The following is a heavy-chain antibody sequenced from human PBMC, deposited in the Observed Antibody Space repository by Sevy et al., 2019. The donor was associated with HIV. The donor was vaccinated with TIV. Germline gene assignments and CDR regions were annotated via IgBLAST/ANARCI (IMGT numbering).Heavy chain of an antibody. CDR1: GFTFSSYS. CDR3: ARPQNDYGDYGMDV. J-gene: IGHJ6*02. Sequence: GGSLRLSCAASGFTFSSYSMNWVRQAPGKGLEWVSYISSSSSTIYYADSVKGRFTISRDNAKNSLYLQMNSLRDEDTAEYYCARPQNDYGDYGMDVWGQGTTVTVSS. CDR2: ISSSSSTI. V-gene: IGHV3-48*02. D-gene: IGHD4-17*01.